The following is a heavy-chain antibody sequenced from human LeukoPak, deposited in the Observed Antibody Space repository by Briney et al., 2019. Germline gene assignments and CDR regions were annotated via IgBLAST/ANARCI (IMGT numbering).Heavy chain of an antibody. V-gene: IGHV4-59*01. D-gene: IGHD2-8*02. CDR1: GDSISSYY. CDR3: ARVPLGGLLAARYFDL. CDR2: RFYSGYT. Sequence: SETLSLTCTVSGDSISSYYWSWIRQPPGKGLEGIGYRFYSGYTNYNPSLKSRVTISGDTSKNQFSLKLNSVPAADTAVYYCARVPLGGLLAARYFDLWGRGTLVTVSS. J-gene: IGHJ2*01.